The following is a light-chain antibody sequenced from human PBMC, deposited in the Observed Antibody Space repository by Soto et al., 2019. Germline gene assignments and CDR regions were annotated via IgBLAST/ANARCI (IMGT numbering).Light chain of an antibody. CDR2: DVP. Sequence: DIQMTQSPPTLSASVGDRVTITCRASHSISSWLAWYQQRPGKAPNLLIYDVPSLESGVTSRFSGSGSGTEFTLTIRSLQPDSFATYYCQQYTNYPWTFGEGTKVEIK. J-gene: IGKJ1*01. CDR1: HSISSW. V-gene: IGKV1-5*01. CDR3: QQYTNYPWT.